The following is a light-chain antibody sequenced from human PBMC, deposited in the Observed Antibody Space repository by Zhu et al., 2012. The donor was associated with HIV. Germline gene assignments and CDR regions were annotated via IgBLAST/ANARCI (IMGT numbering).Light chain of an antibody. J-gene: IGKJ2*01. CDR1: QGMSSH. V-gene: IGKV1-6*01. CDR2: DAS. CDR3: LQDYTYPYT. Sequence: AIQMTQSPSSLSVSVGDRVTITCRASQGMSSHLGWYQQKPGKAPKLLIYDASTLETGVPSRFSGSGSGADFTLTISSLQPEDFATYYCLQDYTYPYTLGQGYQAADQT.